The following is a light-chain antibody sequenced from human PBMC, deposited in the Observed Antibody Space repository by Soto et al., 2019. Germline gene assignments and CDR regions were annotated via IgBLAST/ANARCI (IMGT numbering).Light chain of an antibody. CDR2: AGS. Sequence: QSVLTQPASVSGSPGQSITISCTGTSSDVGSYNLVSWYQQHPDKAPKLLIYAGSKRPSGVSNRFSGSKSGNTASLTLSVLQAEDDADYYCCSYAGSSTLVFGGGTKLTVL. J-gene: IGLJ2*01. CDR3: CSYAGSSTLV. V-gene: IGLV2-23*01. CDR1: SSDVGSYNL.